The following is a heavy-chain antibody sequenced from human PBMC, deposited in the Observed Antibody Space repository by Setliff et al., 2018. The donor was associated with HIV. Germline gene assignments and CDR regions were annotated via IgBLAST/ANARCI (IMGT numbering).Heavy chain of an antibody. CDR2: IYHSGRA. J-gene: IGHJ4*02. CDR3: TRDRYANGWLYFDY. V-gene: IGHV4-39*07. D-gene: IGHD2-2*01. CDR1: GGSITTNNYY. Sequence: PSETLSLTCSVSGGSITTNNYYWAWVRQPPGKGLEWIGSIYHSGRAYYNPSIESRVTISVDTSRNQFSLKLNSVTAADSAVYFCTRDRYANGWLYFDYWGPGILVTVSS.